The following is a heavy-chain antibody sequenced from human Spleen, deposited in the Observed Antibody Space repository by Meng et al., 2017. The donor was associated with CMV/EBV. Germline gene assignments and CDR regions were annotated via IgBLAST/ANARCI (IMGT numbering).Heavy chain of an antibody. CDR2: IYYSGST. V-gene: IGHV4-31*02. J-gene: IGHJ4*02. D-gene: IGHD3-22*01. Sequence: SSGGYYWTWIRQHPGKGLEWIGYIYYSGSTYYNPSLKSRVAISVDTSKNQFSLRLSSVTAADTAVYYCARAPSYYDTSAYFNLFDYWGQGTLVTVSS. CDR3: ARAPSYYDTSAYFNLFDY. CDR1: SSGGYY.